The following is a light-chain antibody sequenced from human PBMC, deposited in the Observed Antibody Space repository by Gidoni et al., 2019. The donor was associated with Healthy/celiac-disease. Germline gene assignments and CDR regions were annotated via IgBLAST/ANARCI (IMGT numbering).Light chain of an antibody. Sequence: SYELTQPPSVSVSPGQTARITCSGDALPKQDAYWYQQKPGQAPVLVIYKDSERPSGIPERFSGSSSGTTGTLAISGVQAEDEADYYCQSADSSGTYVVFGGGTKLTVL. CDR2: KDS. V-gene: IGLV3-25*03. CDR3: QSADSSGTYVV. J-gene: IGLJ2*01. CDR1: ALPKQD.